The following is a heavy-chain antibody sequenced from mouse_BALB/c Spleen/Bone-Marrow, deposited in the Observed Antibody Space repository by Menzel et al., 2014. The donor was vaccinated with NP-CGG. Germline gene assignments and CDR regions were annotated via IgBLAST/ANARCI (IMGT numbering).Heavy chain of an antibody. CDR3: AREGGLRRKVYFDY. CDR1: GFTFSNFG. D-gene: IGHD2-2*01. V-gene: IGHV5-17*02. Sequence: EVMLVESGGGLVQPGGSRKLSCAASGFTFSNFGMHWVRQSPEKGLEWVAYISGGSSAINYADTVKGRFTISRDNPKNPLFLQMTSRRSEATDMYFCAREGGLRRKVYFDYWGQGTALTVSS. J-gene: IGHJ2*01. CDR2: ISGGSSAI.